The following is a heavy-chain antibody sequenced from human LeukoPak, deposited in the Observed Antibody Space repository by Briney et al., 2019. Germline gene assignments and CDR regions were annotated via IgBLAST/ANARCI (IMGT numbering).Heavy chain of an antibody. Sequence: PSETLSLTCTVSGGSISSGSYYWSWIRQPAGKGLEWLGRIYTSGSTNYNPSLKSRVTISVDTSKNQFSLKLSSVTAADTAVYYCARVHCTNGVCYRYFDYWGQGTLVTVSS. D-gene: IGHD2-8*01. CDR2: IYTSGST. CDR1: GGSISSGSYY. CDR3: ARVHCTNGVCYRYFDY. V-gene: IGHV4-61*02. J-gene: IGHJ4*02.